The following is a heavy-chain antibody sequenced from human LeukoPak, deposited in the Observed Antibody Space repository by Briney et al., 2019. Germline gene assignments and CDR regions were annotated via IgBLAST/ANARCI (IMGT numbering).Heavy chain of an antibody. D-gene: IGHD6-19*01. CDR3: ARRPHTGYSGDWGPHDYYYGMNV. CDR2: IYYTGST. V-gene: IGHV4-59*08. CDR1: GGSISTYY. J-gene: IGHJ6*02. Sequence: SETLSLTCTVSGGSISTYYWSWIRQPPGKGLEWIGYIYYTGSTNYNPSLKSRVTISVDTSKNQFSLKLSPVTAADTAVYYCARRPHTGYSGDWGPHDYYYGMNVWGQGTTVTVSS.